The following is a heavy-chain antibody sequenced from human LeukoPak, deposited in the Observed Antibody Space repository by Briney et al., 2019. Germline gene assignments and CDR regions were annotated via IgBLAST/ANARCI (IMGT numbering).Heavy chain of an antibody. CDR1: GGSISSSSYY. V-gene: IGHV4-39*01. J-gene: IGHJ4*02. D-gene: IGHD6-6*01. CDR3: ATQYSSSSFVY. Sequence: SETLSLTCTVSGGSISSSSYYWGWIRQPPGKGLEWIGSIYYSGSTYYNPSLKSRVTISVDTSKNQFSLKLSSVTAADTAVYYCATQYSSSSFVYWGQGTLVTVSS. CDR2: IYYSGST.